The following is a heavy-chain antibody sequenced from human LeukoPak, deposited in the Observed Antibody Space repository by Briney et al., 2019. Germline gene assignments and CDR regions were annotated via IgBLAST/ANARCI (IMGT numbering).Heavy chain of an antibody. CDR1: GFTFSSNA. D-gene: IGHD5-18*01. Sequence: PGGSLRLSCAASGFTFSSNAMTWVRQAPGKGLECVSAITGSGGTTYYADSVKGRFTISRDNSKNTLYLQLNNLRAEDTAVYYCAKVGGQLWFPGAYYYMDVWGKGTTVTISS. CDR3: AKVGGQLWFPGAYYYMDV. CDR2: ITGSGGTT. J-gene: IGHJ6*03. V-gene: IGHV3-23*01.